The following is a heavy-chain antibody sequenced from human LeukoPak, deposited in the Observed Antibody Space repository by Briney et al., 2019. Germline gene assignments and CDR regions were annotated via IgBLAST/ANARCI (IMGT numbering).Heavy chain of an antibody. V-gene: IGHV3-48*03. CDR3: ARGGPYYGSGSYSAFDY. CDR1: GFTFSSYE. D-gene: IGHD3-10*01. Sequence: GGSLRLSCAASGFTFSSYEMNWVRQAPGKGLEWVSYISSSGSTIYYADSVKGRFTISRDNAKNSLYLQMNSLRAEDTAVYYCARGGPYYGSGSYSAFDYWGQGTLVIVSS. CDR2: ISSSGSTI. J-gene: IGHJ4*02.